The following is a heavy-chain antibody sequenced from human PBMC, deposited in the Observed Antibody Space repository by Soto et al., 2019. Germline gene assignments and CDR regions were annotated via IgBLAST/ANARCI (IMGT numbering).Heavy chain of an antibody. Sequence: ASVKVSCKASGYTFTGYYMHWVRQTPGQGLEWMGWINPNSGGTNYAQKFQGWVTMTRDTSISTAYMELSRLRSDDTAVYYCAIGYGFIGGPIDYWGQGTLVTVSS. CDR1: GYTFTGYY. D-gene: IGHD3-16*01. J-gene: IGHJ4*02. CDR2: INPNSGGT. V-gene: IGHV1-2*04. CDR3: AIGYGFIGGPIDY.